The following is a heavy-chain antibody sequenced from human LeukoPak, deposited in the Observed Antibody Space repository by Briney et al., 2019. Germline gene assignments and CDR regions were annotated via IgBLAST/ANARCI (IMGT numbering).Heavy chain of an antibody. CDR2: IKQDGSEK. Sequence: GGSLRLSCAASGFTFSSYWMSWVRQAPGKGLEWVANIKQDGSEKYYVDSVKGRFTISRDNAKNSLYLQMNSLRAEDTAVYYCARGAHYYDSSGYYQYYYYYYYMDVWGKGTTVTVSS. J-gene: IGHJ6*03. CDR1: GFTFSSYW. D-gene: IGHD3-22*01. CDR3: ARGAHYYDSSGYYQYYYYYYYMDV. V-gene: IGHV3-7*01.